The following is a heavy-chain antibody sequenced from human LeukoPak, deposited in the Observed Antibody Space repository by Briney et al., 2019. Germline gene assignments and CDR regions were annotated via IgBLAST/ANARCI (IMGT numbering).Heavy chain of an antibody. CDR3: ARGPLEYCSSTSCYTRDY. CDR1: GYTFTSYD. Sequence: ASVKVSCKASGYTFTSYDINWVRQATGQGLEWMGWMNPNSGNTGYARKFQGRVTMTRNTSISTAYMELSSLRSEDTAVYYCARGPLEYCSSTSCYTRDYWGQGTLVTVSS. J-gene: IGHJ4*02. CDR2: MNPNSGNT. V-gene: IGHV1-8*01. D-gene: IGHD2-2*02.